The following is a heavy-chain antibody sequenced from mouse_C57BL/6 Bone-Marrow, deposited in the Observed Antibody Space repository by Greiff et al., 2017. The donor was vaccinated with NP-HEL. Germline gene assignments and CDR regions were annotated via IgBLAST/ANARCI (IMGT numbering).Heavy chain of an antibody. V-gene: IGHV1-42*01. CDR2: INPSTGGT. Sequence: EVKLQQSGPELVKPGASVKISCKASGYSFTGYYMNWVKQSPEKSLEWIGEINPSTGGTTYNQKFKAKATLTVDKSSSTAYMQLKSLTSEDSAVYYCASRGSNRGYFDVWGTGTTVTVSS. CDR1: GYSFTGYY. J-gene: IGHJ1*03. D-gene: IGHD3-3*01. CDR3: ASRGSNRGYFDV.